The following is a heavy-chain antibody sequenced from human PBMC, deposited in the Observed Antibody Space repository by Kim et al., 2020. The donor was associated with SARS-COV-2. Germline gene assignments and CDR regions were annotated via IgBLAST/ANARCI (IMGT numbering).Heavy chain of an antibody. CDR2: IFNSGRT. J-gene: IGHJ4*02. V-gene: IGHV4-59*13. CDR1: GGSISSYY. D-gene: IGHD1-26*01. Sequence: SDTLSLTCTVSGGSISSYYWSWVRQPPGKGLEWIGYIFNSGRTNYNPSLKSRLTISVDTSKNQFSLKLSSVTAADTAMYFCARASSYYVIDYWGQGTLVTVSS. CDR3: ARASSYYVIDY.